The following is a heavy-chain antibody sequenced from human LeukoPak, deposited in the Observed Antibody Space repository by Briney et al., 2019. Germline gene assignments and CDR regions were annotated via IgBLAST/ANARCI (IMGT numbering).Heavy chain of an antibody. CDR1: GGSISSSSYY. CDR3: ARHIGRRDGCYFDY. Sequence: PSETLSLTCTVSGGSISSSSYYWGWIRQPPGKGLEWIGSIYYSGSTCYNPSLKSRVTISVDTSKNQFSLKLSSVTAADTAVYYCARHIGRRDGCYFDYWGQGTLVTVSS. J-gene: IGHJ4*02. CDR2: IYYSGST. D-gene: IGHD3-10*01. V-gene: IGHV4-39*01.